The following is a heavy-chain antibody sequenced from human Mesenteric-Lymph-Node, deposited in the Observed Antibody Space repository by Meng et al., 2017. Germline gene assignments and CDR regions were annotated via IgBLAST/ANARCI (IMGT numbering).Heavy chain of an antibody. V-gene: IGHV4-4*02. D-gene: IGHD3-16*01. CDR1: GGFISNNNW. J-gene: IGHJ5*02. CDR3: AREEGGPLDR. Sequence: QVLLQESGPGLVKPSGTLSLTCDVSGGFISNNNWWSWVRQPPGKGLEWIGEIHHSGSTSYNPSLKSRVTISVDRSKNQFSLKLTSVTAADTAVYFCAREEGGPLDRWGQGTLVTVSS. CDR2: IHHSGST.